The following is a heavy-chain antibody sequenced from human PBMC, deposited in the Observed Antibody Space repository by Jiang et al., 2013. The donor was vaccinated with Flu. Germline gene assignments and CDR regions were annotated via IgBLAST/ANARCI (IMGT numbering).Heavy chain of an antibody. J-gene: IGHJ3*02. CDR1: GFTFSSYW. CDR3: ARDIRGVGALDI. D-gene: IGHD1-26*01. Sequence: LLQPGGSLRLSCIASGFTFSSYWMHWVRQAPGKGLEWVSELPHDGINMNYADSVKGRFTISRDNSKNTLYLQMNSLRGEDTAVYYCARDIRGVGALDIWGQGTMVTVSS. V-gene: IGHV3-74*01. CDR2: LPHDGINM.